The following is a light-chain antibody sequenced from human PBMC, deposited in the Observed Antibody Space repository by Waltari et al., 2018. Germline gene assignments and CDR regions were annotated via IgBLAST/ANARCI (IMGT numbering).Light chain of an antibody. CDR2: RVS. J-gene: IGKJ2*01. Sequence: EVVMTQSPLSLPVTLGQPASISCRPSQILVYADGNTYLNWFHQRPGQSPRRLIYRVSVRDSGVPDRFSGSGSGTDFTLMISRVEAEDVGVYYCMRGTHWPYTFGQGTKLEIK. CDR3: MRGTHWPYT. CDR1: QILVYADGNTY. V-gene: IGKV2-30*01.